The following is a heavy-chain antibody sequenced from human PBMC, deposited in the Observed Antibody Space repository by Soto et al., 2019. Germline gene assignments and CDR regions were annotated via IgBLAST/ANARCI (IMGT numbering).Heavy chain of an antibody. CDR1: GGSISSSNW. CDR2: IYHSGST. J-gene: IGHJ4*02. CDR3: ARDRRIGWSGVYFDY. V-gene: IGHV4-4*02. D-gene: IGHD6-19*01. Sequence: QVQLQESGPGLVKPSGTLSLTCAVSGGSISSSNWWSWVRQPPGKGLEWIGEIYHSGSTNYNPSLKRRVTISVDKSQTQLSLKLSSVTAAETAVYYCARDRRIGWSGVYFDYWGQGTLVTVSS.